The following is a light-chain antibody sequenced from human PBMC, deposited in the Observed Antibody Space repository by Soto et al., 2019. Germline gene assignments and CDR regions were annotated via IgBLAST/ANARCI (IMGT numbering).Light chain of an antibody. V-gene: IGKV1-33*01. CDR2: DAS. J-gene: IGKJ4*01. Sequence: DIQMTQSPSSLYASVGDRVTITCRASQGISSALAWYQQKPGKAPKLLIYDASNLETGVPSRFSRSGSGTDFTFTISSLQPEEIATYYCQQYDNRPLTVGGGTKVDIK. CDR3: QQYDNRPLT. CDR1: QGISSA.